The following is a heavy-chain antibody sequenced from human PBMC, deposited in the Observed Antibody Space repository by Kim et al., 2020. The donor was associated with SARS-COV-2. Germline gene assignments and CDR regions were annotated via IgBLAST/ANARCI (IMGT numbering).Heavy chain of an antibody. V-gene: IGHV1-24*01. J-gene: IGHJ3*02. CDR1: GYTLTELS. D-gene: IGHD3-10*01. Sequence: ASVKVSCKVSGYTLTELSMHWVRQAPGKGLEWMGGFDPEDGETIYAQKFQGRVTMTEDTSTDTAYMELSSLRSEDTAVYYCATPIGGRLLWFGELPASSSFDIWGQGTMVTVSS. CDR3: ATPIGGRLLWFGELPASSSFDI. CDR2: FDPEDGET.